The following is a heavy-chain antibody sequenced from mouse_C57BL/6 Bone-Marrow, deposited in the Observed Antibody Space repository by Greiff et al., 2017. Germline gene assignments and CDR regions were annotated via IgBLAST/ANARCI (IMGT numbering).Heavy chain of an antibody. CDR3: ARGYYYGSLDY. Sequence: EVQLQQSGPGLVKPSQSLSLTCSVTGYSITSGYYWNWIRQFPGNQLEWMGYISYAGRNKYNPSLKNRISITLDPSTNQFFLKLNSVTTEDTATYYCARGYYYGSLDYWGQGTTLTVSS. D-gene: IGHD1-1*01. J-gene: IGHJ2*01. CDR1: GYSITSGYY. CDR2: ISYAGRN. V-gene: IGHV3-6*01.